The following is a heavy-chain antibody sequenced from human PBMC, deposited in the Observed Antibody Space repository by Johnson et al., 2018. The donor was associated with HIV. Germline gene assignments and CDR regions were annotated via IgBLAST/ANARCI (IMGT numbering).Heavy chain of an antibody. D-gene: IGHD2-2*01. CDR2: IRDDGSNK. V-gene: IGHV3-30*02. J-gene: IGHJ3*02. CDR1: GFTFSSYG. Sequence: QVQLVESGGGVVQPGGSLRLSCVASGFTFSSYGMHWVRQAPGKGLEWVAFIRDDGSNKYYADSVKGRFIISRDNSKKTLYLQMNSLTTDDTAGYYCARPAIVVLPAGVFDMWGPGTMVTVSS. CDR3: ARPAIVVLPAGVFDM.